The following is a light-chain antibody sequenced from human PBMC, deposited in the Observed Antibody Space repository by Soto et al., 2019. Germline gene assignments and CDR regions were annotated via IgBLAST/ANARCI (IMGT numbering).Light chain of an antibody. CDR3: HQYGTSPRT. V-gene: IGKV3-20*01. CDR1: QSVSSSY. Sequence: EIVLTQSPDTLSLSPGDRATLSCRASQSVSSSYLAWYQHKPGQAPRLLTYVASTRATGIPDRFSGSGSGTDFTLTISRLEPEDFAVYYCHQYGTSPRTFGQGTKV. J-gene: IGKJ1*01. CDR2: VAS.